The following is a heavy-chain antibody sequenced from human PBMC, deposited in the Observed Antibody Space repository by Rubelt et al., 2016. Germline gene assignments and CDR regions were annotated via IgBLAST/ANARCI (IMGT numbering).Heavy chain of an antibody. CDR2: INPNSGGT. V-gene: IGHV1-2*02. CDR3: AREGSYCTNGVCDNWFDP. CDR1: TFTGYY. Sequence: TFTGYYMHWVRQAPGQGLEWMGWINPNSGGTNYAQKFQGRVTMTRDTSISTAYMELSRLRSDDTAVYYCAREGSYCTNGVCDNWFDPWGQGTLVTVSS. D-gene: IGHD2-8*01. J-gene: IGHJ5*02.